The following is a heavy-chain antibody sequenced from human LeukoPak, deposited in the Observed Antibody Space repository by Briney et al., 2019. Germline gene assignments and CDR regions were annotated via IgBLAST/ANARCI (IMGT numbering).Heavy chain of an antibody. V-gene: IGHV4-34*01. CDR2: INHSGST. CDR1: GFTFRRYW. J-gene: IGHJ4*02. CDR3: ARRGSGYVRKGWFDY. Sequence: GSLRLSCATSGFTFRRYWMSWIRQPPGKGLEWIGEINHSGSTNYNPSLKSRVTISVDTSKNQFSLKLSSVTAADTAVYYCARRGSGYVRKGWFDYWGQGTLVTVSS. D-gene: IGHD5-12*01.